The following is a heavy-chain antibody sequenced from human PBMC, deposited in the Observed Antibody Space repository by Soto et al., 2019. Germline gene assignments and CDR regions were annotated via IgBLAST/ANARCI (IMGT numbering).Heavy chain of an antibody. V-gene: IGHV3-30-3*01. CDR1: GFTFSSYA. D-gene: IGHD6-13*01. CDR2: ISYDGSNK. CDR3: ARDGRSSWYVEVDY. Sequence: GGSLRLSCAASGFTFSSYAMHWVRQAPGKGLEWVAVISYDGSNKYYADSVKGRFTISRDNSKNTLYLQMNSLRAEDTAVYYCARDGRSSWYVEVDYWGQGTLVTVSS. J-gene: IGHJ4*02.